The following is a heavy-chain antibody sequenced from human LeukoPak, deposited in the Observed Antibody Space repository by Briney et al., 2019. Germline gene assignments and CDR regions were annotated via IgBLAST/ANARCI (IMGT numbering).Heavy chain of an antibody. CDR1: GFTFSSYA. Sequence: GGSLRLSCAASGFTFSSYAMHWVRQAPGKGLEWVAVISYDGSNKYYADSVKGRFTISRDNSKNTLYLQMNSLRAEDTAVCYCARAYRGYSSGWYSGGPAYWGQGTLVTVSS. V-gene: IGHV3-30-3*01. J-gene: IGHJ4*02. CDR3: ARAYRGYSSGWYSGGPAY. CDR2: ISYDGSNK. D-gene: IGHD6-19*01.